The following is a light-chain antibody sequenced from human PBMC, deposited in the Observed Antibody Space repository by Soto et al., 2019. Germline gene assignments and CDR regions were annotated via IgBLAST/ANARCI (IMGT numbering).Light chain of an antibody. V-gene: IGKV3-20*01. J-gene: IGKJ1*01. CDR3: QQYGSALWT. CDR1: QSVSSSY. Sequence: EIVLTQSPGTLSLSPGERATLSCRASQSVSSSYLAWFQHKPGQAPRLLIYGASSRATGIPDRFSGSGSATDFTLAISRLEPEDFAVYYCQQYGSALWTFGQGTNVDIK. CDR2: GAS.